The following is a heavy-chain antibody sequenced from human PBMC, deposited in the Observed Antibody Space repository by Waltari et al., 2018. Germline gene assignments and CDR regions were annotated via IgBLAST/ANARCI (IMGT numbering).Heavy chain of an antibody. CDR2: IYYSGST. V-gene: IGHV4-59*11. J-gene: IGHJ3*02. D-gene: IGHD3-22*01. CDR3: ARGGGFDTSGYYAFDI. CDR1: GGSISSHY. Sequence: QVQLQESGPGLVKPSETLSLTCAVSGGSISSHYWSWIRQPPGKGLEWVGYIYYSGSTTYTPSLRSRVTVSVDSSKDHFSLRLTSVTAADSAIYYCARGGGFDTSGYYAFDIWGQGTMVIVSS.